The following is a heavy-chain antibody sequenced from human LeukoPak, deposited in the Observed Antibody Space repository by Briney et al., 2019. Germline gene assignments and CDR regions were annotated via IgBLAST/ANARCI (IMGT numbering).Heavy chain of an antibody. CDR3: ARHFTYYYDSSGYPRDASDI. CDR2: IYYSGST. J-gene: IGHJ3*02. V-gene: IGHV4-59*08. CDR1: GGSMSPYF. D-gene: IGHD3-22*01. Sequence: SETLSLTCTVSGGSMSPYFWSWIRQSPGKGLVWIGYIYYSGSTNYNPSLKSRVTISLDMSKNQFSLKMSSVTAADTALYYCARHFTYYYDSSGYPRDASDIWGQGTMVTVSS.